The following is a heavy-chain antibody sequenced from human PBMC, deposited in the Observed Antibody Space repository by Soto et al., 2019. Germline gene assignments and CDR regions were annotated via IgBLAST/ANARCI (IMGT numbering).Heavy chain of an antibody. Sequence: QSQTLSLTCAISGDSVSSNSAAWNWIRQSPSRGLEWLGRTYYRSKWYNDYAVSVKSRITINPDTSKNQFSLRLNSVTPEDTAVYYCARENRPPRSTDDWYFDLWGRGTLVTVSS. D-gene: IGHD2-2*01. J-gene: IGHJ2*01. CDR1: GDSVSSNSAA. CDR3: ARENRPPRSTDDWYFDL. CDR2: TYYRSKWYN. V-gene: IGHV6-1*01.